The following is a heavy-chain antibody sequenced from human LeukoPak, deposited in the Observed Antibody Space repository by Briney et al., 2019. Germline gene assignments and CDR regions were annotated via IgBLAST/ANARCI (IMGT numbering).Heavy chain of an antibody. D-gene: IGHD2-15*01. CDR3: WRQSWSRYSYYYYYMDV. J-gene: IGHJ6*03. V-gene: IGHV4-39*01. CDR1: LCIISRNSYY. CDR2: IYYSGST. Sequence: SETLSLTCTVYLCIISRNSYYWCWIRQPPGKGLEWIGSIYYSGSTYYNPSLKSRVTISVDTSKNQFSLKLSSVTAADTAVYYLWRQSWSRYSYYYYYMDVWGKGTTVTVSS.